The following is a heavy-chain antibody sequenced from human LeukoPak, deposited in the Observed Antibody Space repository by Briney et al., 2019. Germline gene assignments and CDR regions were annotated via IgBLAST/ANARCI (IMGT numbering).Heavy chain of an antibody. CDR2: ISSSGSYI. Sequence: GGSLRLSCAASGFTFSSYTINWVRQAPGKGLEWVSSISSSGSYIYYADSVKGRFTVSRDNAKNSLYLQMKSLRAEDTAVYYCARDRGSRRYNNGYSEYWGQGTLATVSS. J-gene: IGHJ4*02. CDR3: ARDRGSRRYNNGYSEY. CDR1: GFTFSSYT. V-gene: IGHV3-21*01. D-gene: IGHD5-18*01.